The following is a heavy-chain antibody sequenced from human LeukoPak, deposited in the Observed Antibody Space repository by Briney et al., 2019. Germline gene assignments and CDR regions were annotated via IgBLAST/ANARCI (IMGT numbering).Heavy chain of an antibody. CDR2: IYHSGST. CDR3: ARALPFLGFDL. J-gene: IGHJ2*01. V-gene: IGHV4-34*01. CDR1: GGSFSGYY. Sequence: SETLSLTCAVYGGSFSGYYWSWIRQPPGKGLEWIGSIYHSGSTYYNPSLKSRVTISVDTSKNQFSLKLSSVTAADTAVYYCARALPFLGFDLWGRGTLVTVSS. D-gene: IGHD2/OR15-2a*01.